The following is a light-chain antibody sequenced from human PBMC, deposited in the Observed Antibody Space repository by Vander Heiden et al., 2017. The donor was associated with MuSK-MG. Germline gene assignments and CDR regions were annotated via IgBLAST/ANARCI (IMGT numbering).Light chain of an antibody. CDR1: QSISNW. CDR2: DAS. Sequence: DTQMTQSPSTLSASVSDRVTITCRASQSISNWLAWYQQKQGKAPKLLIYDASTSERGVASRFSGSGCGRKLTITINSRQQDDFAPYYCHHDNSYSPSTFAQWTKLEIK. CDR3: HHDNSYSPST. V-gene: IGKV1-5*01. J-gene: IGKJ2*01.